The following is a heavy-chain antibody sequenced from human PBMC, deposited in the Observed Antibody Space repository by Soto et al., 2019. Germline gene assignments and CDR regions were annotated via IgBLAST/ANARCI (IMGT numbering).Heavy chain of an antibody. CDR1: GFTFSDYY. CDR2: ISSNSSYT. Sequence: PGGSLRLSCAASGFTFSDYYMSWIRQAPGKGLEWVSYISSNSSYTNYADSVKGRFTISRDNSKNTLYLQMNSLRAEDTAVYYCAIAKAPLYSSSWYWFDPWGQGTLVTVSS. V-gene: IGHV3-11*06. CDR3: AIAKAPLYSSSWYWFDP. J-gene: IGHJ5*02. D-gene: IGHD6-13*01.